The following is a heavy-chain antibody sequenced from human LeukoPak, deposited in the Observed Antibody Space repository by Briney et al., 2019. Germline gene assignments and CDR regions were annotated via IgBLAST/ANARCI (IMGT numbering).Heavy chain of an antibody. CDR3: ASRPADSTWHGVFDY. CDR1: GGSISSSHYY. J-gene: IGHJ4*02. Sequence: SETLSLTCTVSGGSISSSHYYWGWIRQPPGKGLEWIGSIYYSGSTYYNPSLRSRVIMSVDTSKSQFSLRLSSVTTADTAIYYCASRPADSTWHGVFDYWSQGTLVTVSS. D-gene: IGHD6-13*01. CDR2: IYYSGST. V-gene: IGHV4-39*07.